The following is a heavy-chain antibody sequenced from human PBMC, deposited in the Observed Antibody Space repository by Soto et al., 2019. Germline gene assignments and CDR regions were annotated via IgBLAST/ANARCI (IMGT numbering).Heavy chain of an antibody. CDR3: ARDYYDSSGYSNWFDP. V-gene: IGHV1-18*01. CDR2: ISAYNGNT. J-gene: IGHJ5*02. D-gene: IGHD3-22*01. CDR1: GYTFTSYG. Sequence: GASVKVSFKASGYTFTSYGISWVRQAPGQGLEWMGWISAYNGNTNYAQKLQGRVTMTTDTSTSTAYMELRSLRSDDTAVYYCARDYYDSSGYSNWFDPWGQGTLVTVSS.